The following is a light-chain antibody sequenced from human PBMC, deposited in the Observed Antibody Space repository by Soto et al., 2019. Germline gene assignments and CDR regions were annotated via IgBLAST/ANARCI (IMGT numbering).Light chain of an antibody. J-gene: IGKJ5*01. CDR1: QSFRGL. V-gene: IGKV3-11*01. CDR2: DAY. CDR3: QQRHRWPIT. Sequence: GLTQSPVPLSFSPGERATLSCRASQSFRGLLAWYQQKPGQAPRLLIYDAYNRATGIPPRFSGSGSGTDFTLTISSLEPEDSAVYYCQQRHRWPITFGQGTRLEI.